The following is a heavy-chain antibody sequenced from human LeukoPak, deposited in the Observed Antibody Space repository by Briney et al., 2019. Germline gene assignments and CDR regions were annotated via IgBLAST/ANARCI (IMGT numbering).Heavy chain of an antibody. D-gene: IGHD2-2*03. CDR3: ARESQTGYCSSTSCYPHGYFDY. CDR2: INHSGST. Sequence: PSETLSLTCAVYGGSFSGYFWSWIRQPPGKGLEWIGEINHSGSTNYNSSLKSRVTISVDTSKNQLSLKLNSVTAADTAVYYCARESQTGYCSSTSCYPHGYFDYWGQGTLVTVSS. V-gene: IGHV4-34*01. J-gene: IGHJ4*02. CDR1: GGSFSGYF.